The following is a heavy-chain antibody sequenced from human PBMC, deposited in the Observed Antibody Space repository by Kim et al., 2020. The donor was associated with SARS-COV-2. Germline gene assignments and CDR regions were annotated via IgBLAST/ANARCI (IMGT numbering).Heavy chain of an antibody. V-gene: IGHV3-21*01. J-gene: IGHJ4*02. CDR1: GFTFSSYS. Sequence: GGSLRLSCAASGFTFSSYSMNWVRQAPGKGLEWVSSISSSSSYIYYADSVKGRFTISRDNAKNSLYLRMNSLRAEDTAVYYCARGDMTGLDYWGQGTLVTVSS. CDR3: ARGDMTGLDY. CDR2: ISSSSSYI.